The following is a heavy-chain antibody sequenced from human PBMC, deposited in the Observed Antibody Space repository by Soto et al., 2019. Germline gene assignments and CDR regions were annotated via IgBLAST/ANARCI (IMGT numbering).Heavy chain of an antibody. CDR2: INHSGST. CDR1: GGSFSGYF. J-gene: IGHJ4*02. V-gene: IGHV4-34*01. CDR3: ARGITIGDAPDKIYFDS. Sequence: SETLSLTCAVYGGSFSGYFWTWIRQPPGKGLEWIGEINHSGSTNHNPSLKCRVAISVDTSKNQFSLKLRSVTAADTAVYYCARGITIGDAPDKIYFDSWGKGTLVTVSS. D-gene: IGHD3-10*01.